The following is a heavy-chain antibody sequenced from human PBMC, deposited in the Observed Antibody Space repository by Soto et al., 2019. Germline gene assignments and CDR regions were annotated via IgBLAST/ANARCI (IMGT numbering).Heavy chain of an antibody. D-gene: IGHD2-2*01. CDR3: AKSLSTAVNYGLDV. V-gene: IGHV3-23*01. J-gene: IGHJ6*02. CDR2: ISDDGDST. Sequence: GGSLRLSCGASGFTFSDNAMTWVRQAPGKGLEWVSSISDDGDSTYYADSVKGRFAVSRDNSKNTLFLHMNSLGAEDTAVYYCAKSLSTAVNYGLDVWGQGTSVTVSS. CDR1: GFTFSDNA.